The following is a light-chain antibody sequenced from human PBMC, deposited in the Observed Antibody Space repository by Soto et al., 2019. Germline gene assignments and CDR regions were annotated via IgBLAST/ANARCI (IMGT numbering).Light chain of an antibody. CDR2: EVN. V-gene: IGLV2-8*01. Sequence: QSALTQPPSASGSPGQSVTISCTGTSSDVGRYKYVSWYQQYPGKAPKVMIYEVNKRPSGVPDRFSGSKSGNTASLTVSGLQTEDAAHYYCSSFAGSSKLVFGGGTKVTVL. CDR1: SSDVGRYKY. CDR3: SSFAGSSKLV. J-gene: IGLJ3*02.